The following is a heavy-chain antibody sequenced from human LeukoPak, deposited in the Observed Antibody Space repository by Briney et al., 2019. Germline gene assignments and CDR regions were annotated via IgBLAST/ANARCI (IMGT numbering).Heavy chain of an antibody. Sequence: SETLSLTCTASGGSITSYYWSWIRQPPGKGLEWIGYIYYTGSTNSNPSLKSRVTISVDTSKNQFSLKLTSVSAADTAVYYCARHGTSGTNLNWFDPWGQGTLVTVSS. V-gene: IGHV4-59*01. CDR3: ARHGTSGTNLNWFDP. D-gene: IGHD1-1*01. CDR1: GGSITSYY. CDR2: IYYTGST. J-gene: IGHJ5*02.